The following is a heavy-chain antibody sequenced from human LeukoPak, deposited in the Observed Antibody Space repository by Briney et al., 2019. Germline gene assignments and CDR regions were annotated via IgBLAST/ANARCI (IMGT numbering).Heavy chain of an antibody. D-gene: IGHD2-2*01. CDR3: ARGPNAMYCSSTSCYLDWLDP. CDR2: INGRGST. J-gene: IGHJ5*02. CDR1: GGSFSGYY. Sequence: PSETLSLTCAVHGGSFSGYYWSWIRQPPGKGLEWLGEINGRGSTNYTPSLKSRVTISVDTSKTQFSMKLSSVTAADTAVYSCARGPNAMYCSSTSCYLDWLDPWGQGTLVTVSS. V-gene: IGHV4-34*01.